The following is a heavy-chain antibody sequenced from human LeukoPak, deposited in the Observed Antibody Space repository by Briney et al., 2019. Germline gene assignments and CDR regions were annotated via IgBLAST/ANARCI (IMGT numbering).Heavy chain of an antibody. Sequence: GESLKISCKVSGYSFTSYWIGWVRQMPGKGLEWMGIIYPGDSDTRYSPSFQGQVTISADKSISTAYLQWSSLKASDTAMYYCARHVTRYYYGSGPDYWGQGTLVTVSS. CDR3: ARHVTRYYYGSGPDY. CDR2: IYPGDSDT. CDR1: GYSFTSYW. D-gene: IGHD3-10*01. V-gene: IGHV5-51*01. J-gene: IGHJ4*02.